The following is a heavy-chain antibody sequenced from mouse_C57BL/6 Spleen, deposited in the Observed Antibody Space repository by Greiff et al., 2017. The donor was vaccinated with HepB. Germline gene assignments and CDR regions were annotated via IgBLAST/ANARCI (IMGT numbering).Heavy chain of an antibody. D-gene: IGHD2-3*01. J-gene: IGHJ3*01. Sequence: QVQLQQPGAELVRPGSSVKLSCKASGYTFTSYWMDWVKQRPGQGLEWIGNIYPSDSETHYNQKFKDKATLTVDKSSSTAYMQLSSLTSEDSAVYYCARAEGWLPQFAYWGQGTLVTVSA. CDR2: IYPSDSET. V-gene: IGHV1-61*01. CDR1: GYTFTSYW. CDR3: ARAEGWLPQFAY.